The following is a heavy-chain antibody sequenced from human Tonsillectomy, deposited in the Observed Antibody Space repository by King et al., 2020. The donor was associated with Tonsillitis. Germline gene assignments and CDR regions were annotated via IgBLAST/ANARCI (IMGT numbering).Heavy chain of an antibody. CDR3: ARRYGDFPSADY. J-gene: IGHJ4*02. CDR2: IGDRGSKT. CDR1: GFTFSSYA. D-gene: IGHD2-21*02. Sequence: VQLVESGGGLVQPGGSLRLSCAVSGFTFSSYAMSWVRQAPGKGLEWVSGIGDRGSKTHYAGSVRGRFTISRDTSKNTVYLQMNSLRVEDTAVYYCARRYGDFPSADYWGQGTLVTVSS. V-gene: IGHV3-23*04.